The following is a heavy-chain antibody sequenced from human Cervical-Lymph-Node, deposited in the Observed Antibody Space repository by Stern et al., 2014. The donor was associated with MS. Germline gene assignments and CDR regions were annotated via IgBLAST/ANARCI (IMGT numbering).Heavy chain of an antibody. CDR2: VYHSGSA. D-gene: IGHD2-2*01. J-gene: IGHJ4*02. CDR1: GDSISNDNW. Sequence: QVQLQESGPGLVRPSGTLSLTCAVSGDSISNDNWWSWVRQPPGKGLEWIGEVYHSGSATYDPSPKIRVTLPVDNSKTQFSRRLPSRTAADTAVYYCARDQGFQLMNSWGQGTLVIVSS. V-gene: IGHV4-4*02. CDR3: ARDQGFQLMNS.